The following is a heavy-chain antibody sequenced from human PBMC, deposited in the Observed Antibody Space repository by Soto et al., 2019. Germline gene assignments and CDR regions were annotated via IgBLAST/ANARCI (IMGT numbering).Heavy chain of an antibody. CDR1: GFTFSSYD. Sequence: EVQLVESGGGLVQPGGSLRLSCAASGFTFSSYDMHWVRQATGKGLEWVSAIGTAGDTYYPGSVKGRFTISRENAKNSLYLQMNSLRAGDTAVYYCARAPYGSGSPIAPYYFDYWGQGTLVTVSS. CDR3: ARAPYGSGSPIAPYYFDY. CDR2: IGTAGDT. V-gene: IGHV3-13*01. J-gene: IGHJ4*02. D-gene: IGHD3-10*01.